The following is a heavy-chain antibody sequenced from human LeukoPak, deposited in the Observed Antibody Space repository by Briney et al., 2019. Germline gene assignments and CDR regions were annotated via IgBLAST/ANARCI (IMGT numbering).Heavy chain of an antibody. J-gene: IGHJ4*02. Sequence: GGSLRLSCAASGFNFDEYAFHWVRQAPGKGLEWVSRITWNSGSTAYGDSVKGRFTISRDNAKNSLYLQLNSLRAEDTAVYFCARQRYSDYWGQGTLVTVSS. CDR1: GFNFDEYA. V-gene: IGHV3-9*01. D-gene: IGHD1-1*01. CDR2: ITWNSGST. CDR3: ARQRYSDY.